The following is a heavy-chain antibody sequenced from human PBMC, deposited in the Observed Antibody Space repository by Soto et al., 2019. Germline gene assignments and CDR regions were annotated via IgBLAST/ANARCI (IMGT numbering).Heavy chain of an antibody. J-gene: IGHJ5*02. V-gene: IGHV4-59*01. CDR3: ARDVNRWELRGFFDP. Sequence: SETLSLTCSVSGGSIVDYYWSWIRQPPGKGLEWIGFIYYTGNTRYNPSLGSRVTISLDTSKNQFSLKLTSATAADTAFYYCARDVNRWELRGFFDPWGRGALVTVSS. D-gene: IGHD3-16*01. CDR1: GGSIVDYY. CDR2: IYYTGNT.